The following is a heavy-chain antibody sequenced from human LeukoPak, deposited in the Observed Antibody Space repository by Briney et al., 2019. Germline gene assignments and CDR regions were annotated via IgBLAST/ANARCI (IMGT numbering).Heavy chain of an antibody. CDR3: ARALAAAGIGKDYYYMDV. CDR2: IYPGDSDT. D-gene: IGHD6-13*01. Sequence: PGESLKISCKGSGYSFTSYWIGWVRQMPGKGLEWMGIIYPGDSDTRYSPSFQGQVTISADKSISTAYLQWSSLKASDTAMYYCARALAAAGIGKDYYYMDVWGKGTTVTVSS. J-gene: IGHJ6*03. CDR1: GYSFTSYW. V-gene: IGHV5-51*01.